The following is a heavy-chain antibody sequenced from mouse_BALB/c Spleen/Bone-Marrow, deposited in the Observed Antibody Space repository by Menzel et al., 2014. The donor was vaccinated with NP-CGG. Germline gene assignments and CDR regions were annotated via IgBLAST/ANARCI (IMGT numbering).Heavy chain of an antibody. J-gene: IGHJ2*01. D-gene: IGHD2-1*01. CDR2: INPDSSTI. CDR1: GFDFSRYW. V-gene: IGHV4-1*02. Sequence: DVMLVESGGGLVQPGGSLKLSCAASGFDFSRYWMSWVRQAPGKGLEWIGEINPDSSTINYTPSLKDKFIISRDNANNTLYLQMSKVRSEDTALYYCARQGYYGKGDYWGQGTTLTVSS. CDR3: ARQGYYGKGDY.